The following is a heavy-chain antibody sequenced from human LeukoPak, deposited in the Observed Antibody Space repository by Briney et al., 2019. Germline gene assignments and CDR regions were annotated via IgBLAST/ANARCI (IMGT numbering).Heavy chain of an antibody. D-gene: IGHD3-3*01. CDR1: GYTFTSYY. Sequence: ASVKVSCKASGYTFTSYYMHWVRQAPGQGLEWMGIINPSGRTDYAQKFQGRVTLTRDTSTSTVYMELRSLRSEVTAVYYCARDGAYYDFWSGYPSPTNWFDPWGQGTLVTVSS. J-gene: IGHJ5*02. V-gene: IGHV1-46*03. CDR2: INPSGRT. CDR3: ARDGAYYDFWSGYPSPTNWFDP.